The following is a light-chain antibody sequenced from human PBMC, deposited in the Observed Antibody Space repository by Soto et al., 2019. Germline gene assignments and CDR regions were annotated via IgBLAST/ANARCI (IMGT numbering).Light chain of an antibody. V-gene: IGKV1-5*01. J-gene: IGKJ3*01. CDR3: QQYYSTPFT. CDR1: QSIRYW. CDR2: DAS. Sequence: DIQMTQSPSTLSASVGDRVTMTCRASQSIRYWLAWYQQKPGKAPKLLIYDASTLESGVPTRFSGSGSGAEFTLTISSLQAEDVAVYYCQQYYSTPFTFGPGTKVDIK.